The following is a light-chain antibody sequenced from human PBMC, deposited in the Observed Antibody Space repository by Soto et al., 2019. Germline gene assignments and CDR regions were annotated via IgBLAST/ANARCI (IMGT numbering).Light chain of an antibody. V-gene: IGKV3-15*01. CDR2: GAS. Sequence: EIVCTQSPGTLSLSPGERATLSCRASQSVSSSYLAWYQQKPGQAPRLLIYGASSRATGIPARFSGSGSGTEFTLTISSLQSEDFAVYYCQQYKNWPPCTFGQGTKVDIK. CDR3: QQYKNWPPCT. J-gene: IGKJ1*01. CDR1: QSVSSSY.